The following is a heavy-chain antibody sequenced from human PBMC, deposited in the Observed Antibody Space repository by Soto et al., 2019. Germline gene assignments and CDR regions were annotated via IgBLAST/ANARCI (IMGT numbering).Heavy chain of an antibody. CDR3: ARRYCISTSCHYYGMDV. V-gene: IGHV1-69*13. D-gene: IGHD2-2*01. CDR2: IIPIFRTA. CDR1: GGTFSTYT. J-gene: IGHJ6*02. Sequence: ASVKVSCRASGGTFSTYTVSWVRQAPGQGLEWMGGIIPIFRTANYAQKFQGRGTVTADESTSTAYMELSSLRSEDTAVYYCARRYCISTSCHYYGMDVWGQGTTVTVS.